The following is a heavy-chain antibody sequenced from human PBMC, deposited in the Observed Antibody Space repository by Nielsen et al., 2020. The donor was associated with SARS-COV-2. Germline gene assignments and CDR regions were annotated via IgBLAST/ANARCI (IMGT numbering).Heavy chain of an antibody. CDR3: ASRIVAAFDF. D-gene: IGHD1-26*01. J-gene: IGHJ4*02. CDR2: INGGDGNT. CDR1: GYTFSHYS. Sequence: ASVKVSCKASGYTFSHYSLHWVRQAPGQGLQWMGWINGGDGNTKYSQEFQGRLTITRDTSASTVYMALSSLRSEDTAIYHCASRIVAAFDFWGQGTLLAVSS. V-gene: IGHV1-3*01.